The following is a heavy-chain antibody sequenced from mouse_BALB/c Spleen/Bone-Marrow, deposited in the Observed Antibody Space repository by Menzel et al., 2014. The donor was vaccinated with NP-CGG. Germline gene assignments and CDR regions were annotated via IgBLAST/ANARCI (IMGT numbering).Heavy chain of an antibody. J-gene: IGHJ3*01. D-gene: IGHD1-1*01. V-gene: IGHV7-3*02. CDR3: ARGWITTGFAY. CDR1: GFTFTDYY. CDR2: VRNKANGYTT. Sequence: EVQGVESGGGLVQPGGSLRLSCAPSGFTFTDYYMSWVRQPPGKALEWLGFVRNKANGYTTEYSASVKGRFTISRDNSQSILYLQMNTLRAEDSATYYCARGWITTGFAYWGQGTLVTVSA.